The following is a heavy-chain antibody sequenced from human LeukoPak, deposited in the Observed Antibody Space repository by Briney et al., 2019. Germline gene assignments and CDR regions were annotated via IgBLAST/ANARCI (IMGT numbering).Heavy chain of an antibody. Sequence: GGSLRLSCAASGFTFNDYGMHWVRQAPGKGLEWVAVIWSDENYKYYADSVKGRFIISRDNSKNTVYLQMNTLRAEDTAVYYCARDSVEATTRSIDYWGQGTLVTVSS. CDR1: GFTFNDYG. J-gene: IGHJ4*02. CDR3: ARDSVEATTRSIDY. D-gene: IGHD5-12*01. V-gene: IGHV3-33*01. CDR2: IWSDENYK.